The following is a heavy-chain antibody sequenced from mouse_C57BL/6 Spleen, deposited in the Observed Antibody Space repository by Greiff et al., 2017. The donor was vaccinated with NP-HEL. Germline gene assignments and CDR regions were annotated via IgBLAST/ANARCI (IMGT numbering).Heavy chain of an antibody. J-gene: IGHJ4*01. D-gene: IGHD2-1*01. V-gene: IGHV1-61*01. Sequence: VQLQQPGAELVRPGSSVKLSCKASGYTFTSYWMDWVKQRPGQGLEWIGNIYPSDSETHYNQKFKDKATLTVDKSSSTAYMQLSSLTSEDSAVYYCARKGNYPYYYAMDYWGQGTSVTVSS. CDR3: ARKGNYPYYYAMDY. CDR1: GYTFTSYW. CDR2: IYPSDSET.